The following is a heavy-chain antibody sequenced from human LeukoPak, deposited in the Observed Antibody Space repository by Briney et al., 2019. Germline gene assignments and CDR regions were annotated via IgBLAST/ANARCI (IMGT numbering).Heavy chain of an antibody. Sequence: GGSLRLSCAASGFTFSSYTMNWVRQAPGKGLEWVSFISSSSASTYYADSARGRFTISRDNAKNSLYLQMNSLRAEDTAVYYCARGLCGGDCYSDWGPGTLVTVSS. CDR2: ISSSSAST. D-gene: IGHD2-21*02. CDR1: GFTFSSYT. CDR3: ARGLCGGDCYSD. V-gene: IGHV3-21*01. J-gene: IGHJ4*02.